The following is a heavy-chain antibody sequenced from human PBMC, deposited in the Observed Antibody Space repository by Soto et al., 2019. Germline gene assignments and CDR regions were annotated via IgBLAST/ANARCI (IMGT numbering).Heavy chain of an antibody. Sequence: KTSETLSLTCTVSGGSISSGGYYWSWIRQHPGKGLEWIGYIYYSGSTYYNPSLKSRVTISVDTSKNQFSLKLSSVTAADTAVYYCARASVEMATIGAFDRWGQGTMVTVSS. CDR1: GGSISSGGYY. CDR2: IYYSGST. D-gene: IGHD5-12*01. J-gene: IGHJ3*02. V-gene: IGHV4-31*03. CDR3: ARASVEMATIGAFDR.